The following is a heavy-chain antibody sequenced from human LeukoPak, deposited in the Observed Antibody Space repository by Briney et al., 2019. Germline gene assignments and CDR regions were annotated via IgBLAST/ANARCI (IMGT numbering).Heavy chain of an antibody. Sequence: GGSLRLSCAASGFTFSSYGMHWVRQAPGKGLEWVAVISYDGSNKYCADSVKGRFTISRDNSKNTLYLQMNSLRAEDTAVYYCAKDLGVGDFDYWGQGTLVTVSS. V-gene: IGHV3-30*18. CDR2: ISYDGSNK. CDR3: AKDLGVGDFDY. J-gene: IGHJ4*02. CDR1: GFTFSSYG. D-gene: IGHD7-27*01.